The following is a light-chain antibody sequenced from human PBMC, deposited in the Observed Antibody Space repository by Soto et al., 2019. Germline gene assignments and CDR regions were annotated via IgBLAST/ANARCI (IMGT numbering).Light chain of an antibody. CDR3: SSYTTLITVV. CDR2: EVS. CDR1: NSDVGGFNY. V-gene: IGLV2-14*01. Sequence: QSVLTQPASVSGSPGQSITISCTGTNSDVGGFNYVSWYQQHPGKAPKLMIYEVSNRPSGVSNRFSGSKSGNTASLTISGLRPEDEADYYCSSYTTLITVVFGGGTKVTVL. J-gene: IGLJ3*02.